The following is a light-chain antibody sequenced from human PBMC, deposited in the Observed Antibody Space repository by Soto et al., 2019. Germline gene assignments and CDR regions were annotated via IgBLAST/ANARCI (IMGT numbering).Light chain of an antibody. V-gene: IGLV1-40*01. Sequence: SVLTQPPSVSGAPGQRVTLSCPGSSSNIGAGYDVHWYQQLPGTAPKLLIYGNSNRPSGVPDRFSGSKSGTSASLAISGLQAEDEADYYCQSYDSSLSGSKVFGTGTKVTVL. CDR1: SSNIGAGYD. J-gene: IGLJ1*01. CDR3: QSYDSSLSGSKV. CDR2: GNS.